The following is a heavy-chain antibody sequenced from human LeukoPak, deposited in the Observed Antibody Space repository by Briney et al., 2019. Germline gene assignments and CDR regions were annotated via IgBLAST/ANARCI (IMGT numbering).Heavy chain of an antibody. J-gene: IGHJ4*02. D-gene: IGHD3-9*01. CDR2: INPNRGNT. Sequence: GASVRVSRKASVYTLTSYDINCVPDATGQGRECGGWINPNRGNTRYAQKFQGRVTMTRNTSISTAYMELSSLRSEDTAVYYCARGHDILADYYYDPFDYWGQGTLVTVSS. CDR1: VYTLTSYD. CDR3: ARGHDILADYYYDPFDY. V-gene: IGHV1-8*01.